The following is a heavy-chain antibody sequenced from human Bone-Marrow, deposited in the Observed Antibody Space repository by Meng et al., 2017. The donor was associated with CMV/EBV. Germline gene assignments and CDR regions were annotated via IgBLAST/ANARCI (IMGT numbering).Heavy chain of an antibody. CDR1: GFTFSSYW. Sequence: GESLKISWAASGFTFSSYWMSWVRQAPGKGLEWVANIKQDGSEKYYVDSVKGRFTISRDNAKNSLYLQMNSLRAEDTAVYYCARESYYYYGMDVWGQGTTVTVSS. V-gene: IGHV3-7*01. J-gene: IGHJ6*02. CDR2: IKQDGSEK. CDR3: ARESYYYYGMDV.